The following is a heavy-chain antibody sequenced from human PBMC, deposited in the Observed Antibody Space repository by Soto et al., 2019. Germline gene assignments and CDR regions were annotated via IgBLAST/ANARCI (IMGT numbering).Heavy chain of an antibody. CDR3: ARGKNGYYYGMDV. Sequence: QVQLVESGGGVVQPGRSLRLSCAASGFTFSSYGMHWVRQAPGKGLEWVAVIWYDGSNKYYADSVKGRFTISRDNSKNTLYLQLNSLRAEDTAVYCCARGKNGYYYGMDVWGRGTTVTVSS. V-gene: IGHV3-33*01. D-gene: IGHD2-8*01. J-gene: IGHJ6*02. CDR2: IWYDGSNK. CDR1: GFTFSSYG.